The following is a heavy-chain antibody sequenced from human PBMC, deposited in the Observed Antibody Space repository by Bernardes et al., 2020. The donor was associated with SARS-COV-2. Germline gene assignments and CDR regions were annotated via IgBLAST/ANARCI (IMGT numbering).Heavy chain of an antibody. V-gene: IGHV3-30*18. J-gene: IGHJ4*02. Sequence: GGSLRLCCGATGFTFSRYGMHWVRQAPGKGLEWVAVISYGGAKRYYTDSVKGRFTISRDNSKNTLYLQMNSLRAEDTAVYYCAKVGVEPAAALDYYDSSGYYSSFDYWGQGTLVTVSS. CDR1: GFTFSRYG. CDR2: ISYGGAKR. D-gene: IGHD3-22*01. CDR3: AKVGVEPAAALDYYDSSGYYSSFDY.